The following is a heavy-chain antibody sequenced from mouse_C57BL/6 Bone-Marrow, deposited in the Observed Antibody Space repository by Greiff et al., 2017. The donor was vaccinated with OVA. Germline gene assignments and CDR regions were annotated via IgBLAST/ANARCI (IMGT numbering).Heavy chain of an antibody. D-gene: IGHD2-4*01. CDR3: ARPLYDYDGLFAY. V-gene: IGHV1-50*01. Sequence: VQLQQSGAELVKPGASVKLSCKASGYTFTSYWMQWVKQRPGQGLEWIGEIDPSDSYTNYNQKFKGKATLTVDTSSSTAYMQLSSLTSEDSAVYYCARPLYDYDGLFAYWGQGTLVTVSA. CDR2: IDPSDSYT. CDR1: GYTFTSYW. J-gene: IGHJ3*01.